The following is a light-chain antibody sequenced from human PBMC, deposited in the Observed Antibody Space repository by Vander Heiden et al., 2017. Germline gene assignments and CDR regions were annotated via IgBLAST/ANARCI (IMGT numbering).Light chain of an antibody. J-gene: IGLJ1*01. CDR1: NSGSGS. CDR3: EVWYCDSDNRAYV. CDR2: DDS. Sequence: SSVVPQPPPVSVAPGQTATITCEGNNSGSGSVDGYQQEPGQGPVLVVYDDSDRPWGIPGRFSGSKSGKTATLTISRVEAGDEADDYCEVWYCDSDNRAYVFGTGTKVTVL. V-gene: IGLV3-21*02.